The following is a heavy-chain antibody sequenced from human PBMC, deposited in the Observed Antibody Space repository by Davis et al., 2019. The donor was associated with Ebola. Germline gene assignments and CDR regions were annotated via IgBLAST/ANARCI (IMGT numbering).Heavy chain of an antibody. CDR1: GGSFSGYY. CDR2: INHSGST. Sequence: MPSETLSLTCAVYGGSFSGYYWSWIRQPPGKGLEWIGEINHSGSTNYNPSLKSRVTISVDTSKNQFSLKLSSVTAADTAVYYCARGGLRFLEWLFYGMDVWGQGTTVTVSS. V-gene: IGHV4-34*01. CDR3: ARGGLRFLEWLFYGMDV. J-gene: IGHJ6*02. D-gene: IGHD3-3*01.